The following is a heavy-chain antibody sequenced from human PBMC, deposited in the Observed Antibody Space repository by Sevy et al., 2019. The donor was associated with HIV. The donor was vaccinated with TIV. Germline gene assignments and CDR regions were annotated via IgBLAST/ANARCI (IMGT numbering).Heavy chain of an antibody. J-gene: IGHJ6*02. CDR3: AGDLRGYYSSGMDV. Sequence: GESLKISCKGSGYSFTNHWIAWVRQMPGRGLEWMGIIYPGDSDTTYSPSFQGQVTITADKSISTTYLQWTSLKASDTAIYYCAGDLRGYYSSGMDVWGQGTTVTVSS. D-gene: IGHD3-10*01. V-gene: IGHV5-51*01. CDR1: GYSFTNHW. CDR2: IYPGDSDT.